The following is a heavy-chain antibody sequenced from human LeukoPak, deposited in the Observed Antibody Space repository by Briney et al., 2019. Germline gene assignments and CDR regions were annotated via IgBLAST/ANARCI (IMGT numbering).Heavy chain of an antibody. CDR2: IKQDDSEI. J-gene: IGHJ4*02. V-gene: IGHV3-7*01. CDR3: ARDSDGDLDY. Sequence: GGSLRLSCAASGFTFSSYWMAWVRQASGKGLEWVANIKQDDSEIFYVDSVKGRFTISRDNAKNSLYLQMNSLRAEDTAVYYCARDSDGDLDYWGQGTLVTVSS. D-gene: IGHD4-17*01. CDR1: GFTFSSYW.